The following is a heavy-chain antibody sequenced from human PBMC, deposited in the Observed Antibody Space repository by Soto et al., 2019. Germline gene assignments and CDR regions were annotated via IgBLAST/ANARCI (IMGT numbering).Heavy chain of an antibody. Sequence: PEGSLRLSCAASVVTFSYAGISCVRQAPGKGLDWVVRIKSKSDGGTTEDAAPVRGRFTISRDDSKKTLYLPLNSLKTEDTAVHYCTTDLWRIAVVVGSIGYFNTCGKGT. D-gene: IGHD2-21*01. CDR1: VVTFSYAG. CDR3: TTDLWRIAVVVGSIGYFNT. CDR2: IKSKSDGGTT. J-gene: IGHJ5*02. V-gene: IGHV3-15*01.